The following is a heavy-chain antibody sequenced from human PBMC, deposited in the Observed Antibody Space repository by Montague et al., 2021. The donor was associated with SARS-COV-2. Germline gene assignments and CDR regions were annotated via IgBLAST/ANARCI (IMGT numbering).Heavy chain of an antibody. V-gene: IGHV4-34*01. CDR3: ARQKLRPHKPIKKEFYYYGLDI. J-gene: IGHJ6*02. Sequence: SETLSLTCAVYGGSISRYSYNWVRQAPGKGLEWIGEITNSGSVNYQPSLNNRVTISVDPSKSQVSLRLTSVTVADTAIYFCARQKLRPHKPIKKEFYYYGLDIWGQGTTVTVS. CDR1: GGSISRYS. CDR2: ITNSGSV.